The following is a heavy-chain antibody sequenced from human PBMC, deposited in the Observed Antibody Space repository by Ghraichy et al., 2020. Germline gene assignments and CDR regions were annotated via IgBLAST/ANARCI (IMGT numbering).Heavy chain of an antibody. D-gene: IGHD3-22*01. J-gene: IGHJ4*02. V-gene: IGHV4-39*01. CDR3: ARLTRIVVNGLEY. CDR1: GDSMSSGDYY. CDR2: IHNNGHT. Sequence: SETLSLTCIVSGDSMSSGDYYWVWIRQPPGKGLEWIGSIHNNGHTYYNPSLNSRVTISLDTSKNQFSVKLTSVTAADTAVYYCARLTRIVVNGLEYWGQGTLVTVSS.